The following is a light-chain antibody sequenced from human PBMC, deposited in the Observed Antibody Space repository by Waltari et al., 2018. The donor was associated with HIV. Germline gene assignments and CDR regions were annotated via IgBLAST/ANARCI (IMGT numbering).Light chain of an antibody. CDR2: DVY. CDR1: SSDVGAYAY. CDR3: ASFTSGRLNV. Sequence: QSALTQPASVSGSPGQSITISCTGTSSDVGAYAYVPWYQQHPGKVPKLLIYDVYMRPSRISNRFSGSKSGNTASLTISGLRDEDEADYYCASFTSGRLNVFGTGTKVTVL. V-gene: IGLV2-14*03. J-gene: IGLJ1*01.